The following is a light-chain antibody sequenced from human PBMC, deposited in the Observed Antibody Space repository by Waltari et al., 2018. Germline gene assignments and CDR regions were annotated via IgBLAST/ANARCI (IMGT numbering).Light chain of an antibody. CDR1: GSGGS. CDR3: SSDAVSNNFYD. CDR2: EVS. V-gene: IGLV2-8*01. Sequence: QSALTQPPSASGSPGQSVTISCTGTGSGGSVSWYQQLPGKAPKLLIYEVSKRPSGVPDRFSGSKSGNTASLTVSGLQAEDEGDDYCSSDAVSNNFYDFGSGTKVTVL. J-gene: IGLJ1*01.